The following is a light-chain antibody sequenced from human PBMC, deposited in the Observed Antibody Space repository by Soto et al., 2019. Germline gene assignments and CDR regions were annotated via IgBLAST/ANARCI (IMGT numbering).Light chain of an antibody. CDR1: QSVGSY. CDR3: QPYNNWPLT. Sequence: EIVLTQSPATLSLSPGERATLSCRASQSVGSYLAWYQQKPGQAPRPLIYDTSTRATGVPARFSGSRSGPEFTLTINSLQSEDFAIYYCQPYNNWPLTFGGGTKVESK. J-gene: IGKJ4*01. CDR2: DTS. V-gene: IGKV3-15*01.